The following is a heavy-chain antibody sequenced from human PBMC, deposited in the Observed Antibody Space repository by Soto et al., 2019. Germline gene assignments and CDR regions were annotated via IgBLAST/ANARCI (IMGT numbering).Heavy chain of an antibody. CDR3: VSQRTTVPTQAYFDY. D-gene: IGHD4-17*01. CDR2: VSYRGRS. CDR1: GGSVTNSSYY. J-gene: IGHJ4*02. Sequence: TSETLSLTCTVSGGSVTNSSYYWGWIRQSPGKGLEWIGSVSYRGRSYSKSSVKSRVTISVDTSKSRFSLSLNSVSASDTAVYFCVSQRTTVPTQAYFDYWGPGALVTVSS. V-gene: IGHV4-39*01.